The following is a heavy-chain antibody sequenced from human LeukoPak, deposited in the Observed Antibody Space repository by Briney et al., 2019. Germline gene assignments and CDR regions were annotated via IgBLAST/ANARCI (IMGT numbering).Heavy chain of an antibody. D-gene: IGHD1-20*01. CDR3: ESIITEIPN. CDR2: VNSDGSTT. CDR1: GFTFSNYW. J-gene: IGHJ4*02. Sequence: GGSLRLSCAASGFTFSNYWMHWVRQAPGKGLVWVSRVNSDGSTTTYAGSVKGRFTTSRDNAKNTLYLQMNSLRAEDTAVYYCESIITEIPNWGQGTLVTVSS. V-gene: IGHV3-74*01.